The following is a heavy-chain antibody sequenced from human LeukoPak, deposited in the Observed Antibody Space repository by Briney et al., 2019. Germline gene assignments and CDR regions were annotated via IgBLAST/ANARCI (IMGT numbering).Heavy chain of an antibody. J-gene: IGHJ4*02. CDR1: GGSFSGYY. CDR3: AREEYSPGHYSFDY. D-gene: IGHD5-18*01. CDR2: INHSGST. Sequence: MSSETLSLTCAVYGGSFSGYYWSWIRQPPGKGLEWIGEINHSGSTNYNPSLKSRVSMSVDTSKNQFSLKLNSVTAADTAVYYCAREEYSPGHYSFDYWGQGTLVTVSS. V-gene: IGHV4-34*01.